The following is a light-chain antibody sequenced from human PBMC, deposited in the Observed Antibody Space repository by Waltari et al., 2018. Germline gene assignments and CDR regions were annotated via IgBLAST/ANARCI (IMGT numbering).Light chain of an antibody. Sequence: QAVLTQPSSLSASPGASASLTCTLRSGVNVISYNIYWYHQRAGSPPQFLLRYKAVSDKQQGSGVPSRFSGSKDASANVGILLISGLRSEDEADYYCMIWHRGVWVSGGGTQLTVL. CDR3: MIWHRGVWV. V-gene: IGLV5-45*03. J-gene: IGLJ3*02. CDR2: YKAVSDK. CDR1: SGVNVISYN.